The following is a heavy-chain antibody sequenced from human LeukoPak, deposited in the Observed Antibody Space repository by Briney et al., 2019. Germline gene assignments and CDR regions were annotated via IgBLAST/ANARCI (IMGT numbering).Heavy chain of an antibody. D-gene: IGHD3-10*01. V-gene: IGHV4-59*01. Sequence: SETLSLTCTVSGGXISSYYCSWIRQPPGKGLEWIGYIYYSGSTNYNPSLKSRVTISVDTSKNQFSLKLSSVTAADTAVYYCARGSTWFDLNWGQGTLVTVSS. CDR3: ARGSTWFDLN. CDR1: GGXISSYY. CDR2: IYYSGST. J-gene: IGHJ4*02.